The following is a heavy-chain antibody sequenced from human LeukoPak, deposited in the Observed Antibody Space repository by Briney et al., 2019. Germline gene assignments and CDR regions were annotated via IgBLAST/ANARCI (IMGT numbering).Heavy chain of an antibody. V-gene: IGHV1-46*01. CDR3: ARGKNHIVVVPAAIRGWFDP. Sequence: ASVTVSCKASGYTFTSYYMHWVRQAPGQGLEWMGIINPSGGSTSYAQKFQGRVTMTRDTSTSTVYMELSSLRSEDTAVHYCARGKNHIVVVPAAIRGWFDPWGQGTLVTVSS. J-gene: IGHJ5*02. D-gene: IGHD2-2*02. CDR1: GYTFTSYY. CDR2: INPSGGST.